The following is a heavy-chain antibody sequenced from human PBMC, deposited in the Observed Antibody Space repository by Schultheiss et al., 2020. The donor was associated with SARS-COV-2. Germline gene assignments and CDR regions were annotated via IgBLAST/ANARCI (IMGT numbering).Heavy chain of an antibody. V-gene: IGHV4-59*12. CDR3: ARRNDYVWGSYRHYWYFDL. J-gene: IGHJ2*01. Sequence: SETLSLTCTVSGGSISSYYWSWIRQPPGKGLEWIGYIYYSGSTYYNPSLKSLVTISVDTSKNQFSLKLSSVTAADTAVYYCARRNDYVWGSYRHYWYFDLWGRGTLVTVSS. D-gene: IGHD3-16*02. CDR1: GGSISSYY. CDR2: IYYSGST.